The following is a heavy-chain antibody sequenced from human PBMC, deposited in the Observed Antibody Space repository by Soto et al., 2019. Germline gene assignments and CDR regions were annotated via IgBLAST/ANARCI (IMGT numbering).Heavy chain of an antibody. J-gene: IGHJ5*02. Sequence: PSETLSLTCAVSGGSISSGAYSWSWIRQPPGKGLEWVGYIYHSGSTYYNPSLKSRVTISVDKSKNQFSLKLSSVTAADTAVYYCARKVCSGGSCQSNWFDPWGQGTLVTVSS. CDR2: IYHSGST. CDR1: GGSISSGAYS. V-gene: IGHV4-30-2*01. D-gene: IGHD2-15*01. CDR3: ARKVCSGGSCQSNWFDP.